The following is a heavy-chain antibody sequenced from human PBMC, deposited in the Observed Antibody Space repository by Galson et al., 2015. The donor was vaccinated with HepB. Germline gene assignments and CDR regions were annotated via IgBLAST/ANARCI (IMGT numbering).Heavy chain of an antibody. CDR1: GFTFSSYW. Sequence: SLRLSCAASGFTFSSYWMSWVRQAPGKGLEWVANIKQDGSEKYYVDSVKGRFTISRDNAKNSLYLQMNSLRAEDTAVYYCARDLVRGWFEGYYYYYGMGVWGQGTTVTVSS. CDR3: ARDLVRGWFEGYYYYYGMGV. D-gene: IGHD3-10*01. V-gene: IGHV3-7*03. J-gene: IGHJ6*02. CDR2: IKQDGSEK.